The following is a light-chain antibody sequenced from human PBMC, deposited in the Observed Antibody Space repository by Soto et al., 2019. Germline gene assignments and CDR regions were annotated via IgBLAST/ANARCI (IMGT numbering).Light chain of an antibody. CDR2: DAS. V-gene: IGKV1-5*01. J-gene: IGKJ1*01. CDR1: QSISSW. CDR3: QQYNSYSWT. Sequence: IHLTHSPSPLSASVGDRVTITCPASQSISSWLAWYQQKPGKAPKLLIYDASSLESGVPSRFSGSGSGTEFTLTISSLQPDDFATYYCQQYNSYSWTFGQGTKVDIK.